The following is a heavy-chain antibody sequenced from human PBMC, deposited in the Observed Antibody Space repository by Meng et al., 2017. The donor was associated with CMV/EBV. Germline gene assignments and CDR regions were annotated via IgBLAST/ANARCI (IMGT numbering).Heavy chain of an antibody. CDR1: FTSYW. Sequence: FTSYWIGWVRQMPGKGLEWMEIIYPGDSDTRYSPSFQGQVTISADKSISTAYLQWSSLKASDTAMYYCARQGEGIVVVPAAIWFDPWGQGTLVTVSS. CDR2: IYPGDSDT. J-gene: IGHJ5*02. CDR3: ARQGEGIVVVPAAIWFDP. D-gene: IGHD2-2*01. V-gene: IGHV5-51*01.